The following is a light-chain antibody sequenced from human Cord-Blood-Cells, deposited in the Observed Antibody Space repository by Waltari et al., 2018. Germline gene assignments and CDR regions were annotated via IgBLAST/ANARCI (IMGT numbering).Light chain of an antibody. J-gene: IGLJ2*01. V-gene: IGLV3-21*04. Sequence: SYVLTHPPSVSVAPGKTARITCGGNNLGSKSVHWYQQKPCQAPVLFIYYASDRPSGIPERFSGSNSGNTATLTISRVEAGDEADYYCQVWDSSSDHVVFGGGTKLTVL. CDR2: YAS. CDR1: NLGSKS. CDR3: QVWDSSSDHVV.